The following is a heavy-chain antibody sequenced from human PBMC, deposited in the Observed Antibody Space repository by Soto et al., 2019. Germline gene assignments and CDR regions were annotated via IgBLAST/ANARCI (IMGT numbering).Heavy chain of an antibody. D-gene: IGHD6-6*01. CDR2: ISADGRET. CDR1: GFTFSDFW. CDR3: ARWTRLLDY. J-gene: IGHJ4*02. V-gene: IGHV3-7*01. Sequence: GGSLRLSCAACGFTFSDFWMNWVRQAPGKGLEWVAYISADGRETNHVDSVKGRFTISRDNAKNSVYLQMNSLRAEDTAVYYCARWTRLLDYWGPGTLVPVSS.